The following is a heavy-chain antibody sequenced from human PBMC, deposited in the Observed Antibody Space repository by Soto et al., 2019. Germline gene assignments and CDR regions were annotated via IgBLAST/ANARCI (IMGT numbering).Heavy chain of an antibody. Sequence: SETLSLTCIVSSGSMSSSLNHWGWIRQPPGKGLEWIGNINYGGSTYYNPSLQSRVTMSVDRSRNQFSLKLNSVTAADTAVYYCARVRREYDNSGPVDYWGQGTLVTVSS. CDR3: ARVRREYDNSGPVDY. CDR1: SGSMSSSLNH. CDR2: INYGGST. D-gene: IGHD3-22*01. J-gene: IGHJ4*02. V-gene: IGHV4-39*07.